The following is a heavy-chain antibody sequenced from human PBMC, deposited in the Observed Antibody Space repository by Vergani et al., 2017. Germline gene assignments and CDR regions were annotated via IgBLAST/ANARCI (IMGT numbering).Heavy chain of an antibody. CDR3: AQTAKGYYYDSSGYYYYFDY. D-gene: IGHD3-22*01. Sequence: QVTLRESGPALVKPTQTLTLTCTFSGFSLSTSGMCVSWIRQPPGKALEWLALIDWDDDKYYSTSLKTRLTISKDTSKNQVVLTMTNMDPVDTATYYCAQTAKGYYYDSSGYYYYFDYWGQGTLVTVSS. CDR2: IDWDDDK. V-gene: IGHV2-70*01. J-gene: IGHJ4*02. CDR1: GFSLSTSGMC.